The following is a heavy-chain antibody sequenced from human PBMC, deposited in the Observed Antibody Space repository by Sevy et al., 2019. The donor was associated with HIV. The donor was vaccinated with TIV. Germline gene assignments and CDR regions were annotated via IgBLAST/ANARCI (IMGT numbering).Heavy chain of an antibody. J-gene: IGHJ4*02. V-gene: IGHV4-38-2*02. CDR2: VYHSGST. CDR3: ARDLGLGIQFDY. D-gene: IGHD3-9*01. CDR1: GYSFGSIYY. Sequence: SETLSLICTVSGYSFGSIYYWGWLRPPPGKGLEWIGSVYHSGSTYYNPSLKSRVTISVDTSKNRFSLKVTTVTAADTAVYYCARDLGLGIQFDYWGQGTLVTVSS.